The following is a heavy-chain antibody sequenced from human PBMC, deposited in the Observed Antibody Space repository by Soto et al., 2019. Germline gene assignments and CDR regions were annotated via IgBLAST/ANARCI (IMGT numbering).Heavy chain of an antibody. J-gene: IGHJ4*02. CDR3: ARDYYGVFSFWFDY. CDR2: IDYSGNT. Sequence: SETLSLTCTVSGGSVSSGSYCWSWIRQPPGKGLEWIGYIDYSGNTNHNPSLKSRVTISVDKSKNQFSLRLSSVTAADTAVYYCARDYYGVFSFWFDYWGQGTLVTVSS. D-gene: IGHD4-17*01. CDR1: GGSVSSGSYC. V-gene: IGHV4-61*01.